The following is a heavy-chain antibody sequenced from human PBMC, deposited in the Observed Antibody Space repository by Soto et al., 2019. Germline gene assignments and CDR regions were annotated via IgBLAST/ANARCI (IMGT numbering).Heavy chain of an antibody. D-gene: IGHD3-22*01. V-gene: IGHV4-31*03. CDR3: ARSPPYYYDSSGHPSGYYFDY. CDR1: GGSISSGGYY. Sequence: SETLSLTCTVPGGSISSGGYYWSWIRQHPGKGLEWIGYIYYSGSTYYNPSLKSRVTISVDTSKNQFSLKLSSVTAADTAVYYCARSPPYYYDSSGHPSGYYFDYWGQGTLVTVSS. CDR2: IYYSGST. J-gene: IGHJ4*02.